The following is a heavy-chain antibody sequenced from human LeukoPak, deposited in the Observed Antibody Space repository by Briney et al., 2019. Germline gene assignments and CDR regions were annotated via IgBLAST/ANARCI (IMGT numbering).Heavy chain of an antibody. CDR2: TYYSGTT. D-gene: IGHD3-3*01. CDR3: ARHVRFLEWLSSYYFDY. CDR1: GGTISSSSYY. Sequence: SETLSLTCPVSGGTISSSSYYWGWIRQPPGKGLDWTGSTYYSGTTYYNPSLKSRVTISVDTSKSQFSLRLTSVTAADTAVYYCARHVRFLEWLSSYYFDYWGQGTLVTVSS. V-gene: IGHV4-39*01. J-gene: IGHJ4*02.